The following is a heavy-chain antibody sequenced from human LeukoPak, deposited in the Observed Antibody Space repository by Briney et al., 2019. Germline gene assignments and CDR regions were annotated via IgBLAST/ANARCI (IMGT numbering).Heavy chain of an antibody. J-gene: IGHJ6*02. CDR1: GGSISSYD. CDR3: ARVGGSGSYYNVADYYGMDV. V-gene: IGHV4-4*07. CDR2: IYTSEST. Sequence: PSESLSLTCTVSGGSISSYDWSWIRPPAGKGLEWIGRIYTSESTNYNPSLKSRVTMSVDTSKNQFSLKLSSVTAADTAVYYCARVGGSGSYYNVADYYGMDVWGQGTTVTVSS. D-gene: IGHD3-10*01.